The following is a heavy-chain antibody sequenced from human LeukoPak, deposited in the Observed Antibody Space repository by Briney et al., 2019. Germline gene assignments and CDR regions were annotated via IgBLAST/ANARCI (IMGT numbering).Heavy chain of an antibody. Sequence: GGSLRLSCVASGFSFSNYGTHWVRQAPGKGLEWVTFMQYDGSVEFYADSVKGRFTISRDTAKNTLFLQMNSLRAEDTAVYYCGSVFDYWGQGALVTVSS. CDR3: GSVFDY. V-gene: IGHV3-30*02. CDR1: GFSFSNYG. J-gene: IGHJ4*02. CDR2: MQYDGSVE.